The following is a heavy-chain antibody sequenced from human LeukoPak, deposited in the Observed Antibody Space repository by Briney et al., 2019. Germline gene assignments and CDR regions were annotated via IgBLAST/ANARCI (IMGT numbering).Heavy chain of an antibody. D-gene: IGHD5-12*01. V-gene: IGHV3-30*18. Sequence: GGSLRLSCAASGFTFSTYGMHWVRQAPGKGLEWVAVISYDGNSIDYADSAKGRFTISRDNSKNTLYLQMNSLRAEDTAVYYCAKDFLAYSGYAHNWFDPWGQGTLVTVSS. J-gene: IGHJ5*02. CDR3: AKDFLAYSGYAHNWFDP. CDR2: ISYDGNSI. CDR1: GFTFSTYG.